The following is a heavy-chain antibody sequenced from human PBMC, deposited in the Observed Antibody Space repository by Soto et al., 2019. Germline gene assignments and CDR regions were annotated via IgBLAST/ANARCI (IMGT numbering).Heavy chain of an antibody. J-gene: IGHJ4*02. V-gene: IGHV3-23*01. CDR1: GFTFSSYA. CDR3: AKDRGGVSRYFDWSGNFDY. CDR2: ISGSGGST. Sequence: QPGGSLRLSCAASGFTFSSYAMSWVRQAPGKGLEWVSAISGSGGSTYYADSVKGRFTISRDNSKNTLYLQMNSLRAEDTAVYYCAKDRGGVSRYFDWSGNFDYWGQGTLVTV. D-gene: IGHD3-9*01.